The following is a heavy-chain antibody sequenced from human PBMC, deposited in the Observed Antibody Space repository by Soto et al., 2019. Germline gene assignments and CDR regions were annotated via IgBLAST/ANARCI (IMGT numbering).Heavy chain of an antibody. CDR1: GGTFSIYT. CDR3: AREGPPDIAWFDP. Sequence: QVQLVQSGAEVKKPGSSVKVSCKASGGTFSIYTISWVRQAPGQGLEWMGGSANSAQKFQGRLTVTADESTSTVYFELSSLTSEDTAVYYCAREGPPDIAWFDPWGQGTLVSVSS. CDR2: GSA. J-gene: IGHJ5*02. D-gene: IGHD2-15*01. V-gene: IGHV1-69*01.